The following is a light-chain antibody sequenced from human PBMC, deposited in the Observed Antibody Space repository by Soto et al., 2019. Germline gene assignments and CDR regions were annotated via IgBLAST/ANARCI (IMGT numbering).Light chain of an antibody. CDR3: SSYTSSRTYV. Sequence: QSVLTQPASVSGSPGQSITISCTGTSSDVGAYNFVSWHQQHPGKAPKLIIYNVYDRPSGISYRFSGSKSGNTASLTISGLQDEDEADYYCSSYTSSRTYVFGTGTKLTVL. CDR2: NVY. CDR1: SSDVGAYNF. J-gene: IGLJ1*01. V-gene: IGLV2-14*03.